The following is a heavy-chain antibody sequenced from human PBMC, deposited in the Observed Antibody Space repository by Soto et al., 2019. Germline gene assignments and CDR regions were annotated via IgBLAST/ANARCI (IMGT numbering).Heavy chain of an antibody. J-gene: IGHJ6*02. CDR1: GFTFSSYA. D-gene: IGHD6-13*01. CDR3: ARGSAAAGPDCYYYGMDV. V-gene: IGHV3-30-3*01. Sequence: GGSLRLSCAASGFTFSSYAMHWVRQAPGKGLEWVAVISYDGSNKYYADSVKGRFTISRDNSKNTLYLQMNSLRAEDTAVYYCARGSAAAGPDCYYYGMDVWGQGTTVTVSS. CDR2: ISYDGSNK.